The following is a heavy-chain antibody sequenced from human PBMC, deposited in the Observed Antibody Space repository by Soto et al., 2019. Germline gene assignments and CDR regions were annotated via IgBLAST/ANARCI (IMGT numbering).Heavy chain of an antibody. D-gene: IGHD3-3*01. V-gene: IGHV1-69*13. CDR3: ARFWSGYGFDY. CDR2: IIPIFGTA. J-gene: IGHJ4*02. Sequence: ASVKVSCKASGGTFSSYSISWVRQAPGQGLEWMGGIIPIFGTANYAQKFQGRVTITADESTSTAYMELSSLRSEDTAVYYCARFWSGYGFDYWGQGTLVTVSS. CDR1: GGTFSSYS.